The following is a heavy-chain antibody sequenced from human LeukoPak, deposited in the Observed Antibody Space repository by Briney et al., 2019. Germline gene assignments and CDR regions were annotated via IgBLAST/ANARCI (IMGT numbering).Heavy chain of an antibody. CDR2: IKQDGSEK. D-gene: IGHD2-21*01. CDR3: ARTPPGGAQIDY. Sequence: GGSLRLSCAASGFTFSSYGMSWVRQAPGKGLEWVANIKQDGSEKYYVDSVKGRFTISRDNAKNSLYLQMNSLRAEDTAVYYCARTPPGGAQIDYWGQGTLVTVSS. V-gene: IGHV3-7*01. J-gene: IGHJ4*02. CDR1: GFTFSSYG.